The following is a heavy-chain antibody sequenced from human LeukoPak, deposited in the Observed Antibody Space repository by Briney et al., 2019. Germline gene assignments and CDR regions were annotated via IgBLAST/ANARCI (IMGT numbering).Heavy chain of an antibody. J-gene: IGHJ5*02. V-gene: IGHV4-34*01. CDR1: GGYFSGYY. Sequence: SETLSLTCAVYGGYFSGYYWSWIRQPPGKGLEWIGEINHSGSTNYNPSLKSRVTISVDTSKNQFSLKLSSVTAADTAVYYCARGRRVATPGTWFDPWGQGTLVTVSS. CDR3: ARGRRVATPGTWFDP. D-gene: IGHD5-12*01. CDR2: INHSGST.